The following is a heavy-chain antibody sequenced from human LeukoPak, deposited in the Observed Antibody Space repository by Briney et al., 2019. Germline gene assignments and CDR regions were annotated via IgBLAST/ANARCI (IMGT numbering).Heavy chain of an antibody. CDR1: GASTDNYF. CDR3: ARDTAGHARYFDY. Sequence: SETLSLTCSVSGASTDNYFCTWIRQSAEKGLECIGRIHSSGSTYYNPSLRGRVSMSLDTSTNEFSLRLSSVTAADTAVYYCARDTAGHARYFDYWGQGVLVTVSS. J-gene: IGHJ4*02. CDR2: IHSSGST. D-gene: IGHD3-10*01. V-gene: IGHV4-4*07.